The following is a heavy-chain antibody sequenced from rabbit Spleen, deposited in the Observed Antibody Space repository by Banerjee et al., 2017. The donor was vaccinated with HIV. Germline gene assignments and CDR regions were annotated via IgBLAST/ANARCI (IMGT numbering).Heavy chain of an antibody. CDR3: ARGSATMTMVIIGYYLSL. CDR2: INAVTGKP. V-gene: IGHV1S45*01. J-gene: IGHJ4*01. CDR1: GVSFSDKDV. D-gene: IGHD2-1*01. Sequence: EQLEESGGGLVKPEGSPTLTCKASGVSFSDKDVMCWVRQAPGKGLEWIACINAVTGKPVYASWAKGRFTISKTSSTTVTLQLTTLTAADTATYFCARGSATMTMVIIGYYLSLWGPGTLVTVS.